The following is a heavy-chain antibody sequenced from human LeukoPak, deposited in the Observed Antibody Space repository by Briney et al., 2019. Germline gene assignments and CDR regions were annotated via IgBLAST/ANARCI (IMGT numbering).Heavy chain of an antibody. CDR1: GYTFTSYY. CDR3: ARDLGISGWYAPPLGYFDY. CDR2: INPSGGST. J-gene: IGHJ4*02. Sequence: ASVKVSCKASGYTFTSYYMHWVRQAPGQGLEWMGIINPSGGSTSYAQKFQGRVTMTRDTSMSTTYMELKRLRSDDTAVYYCARDLGISGWYAPPLGYFDYWGQGTLLTVSS. D-gene: IGHD6-19*01. V-gene: IGHV1-46*01.